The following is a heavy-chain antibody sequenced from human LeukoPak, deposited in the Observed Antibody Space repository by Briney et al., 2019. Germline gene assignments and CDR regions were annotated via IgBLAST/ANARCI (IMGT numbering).Heavy chain of an antibody. CDR3: ARDRVGPAGPDY. CDR1: GFIFSSYE. D-gene: IGHD1-26*01. J-gene: IGHJ4*02. Sequence: PGGSLRLSCAASGFIFSSYEMNRVRQAPGKGLEWISYTNNNGKTIFYSDSVKGRFTISRDNAKNSLFLQMNSLRAEDTAIYYCARDRVGPAGPDYWGQGTLVTVSS. CDR2: TNNNGKTI. V-gene: IGHV3-48*03.